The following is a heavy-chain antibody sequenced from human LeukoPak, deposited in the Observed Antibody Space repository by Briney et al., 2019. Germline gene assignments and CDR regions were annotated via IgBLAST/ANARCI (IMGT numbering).Heavy chain of an antibody. V-gene: IGHV4-34*01. J-gene: IGHJ4*02. Sequence: SETLSLTCAVYGGSFSGYYWSWIRQPPGKGLEWIGEINHSGSTNYNPSLKSRVTVSVDTSKNQFSLKLSSVTAADTAVYYCARGEGYFDYWGQGTLVTVSS. CDR2: INHSGST. CDR1: GGSFSGYY. CDR3: ARGEGYFDY.